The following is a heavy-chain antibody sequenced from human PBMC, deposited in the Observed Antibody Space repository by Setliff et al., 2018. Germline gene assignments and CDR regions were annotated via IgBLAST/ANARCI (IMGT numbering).Heavy chain of an antibody. D-gene: IGHD3-3*01. J-gene: IGHJ3*02. CDR2: INPSGGLT. Sequence: GASVKVSCKASGYTLSKYYMHWVRQAPGQGLEWMGIINPSGGLTKYAQKFQGRVTMTSDTSTSTVYLEVSSLRSEDTAVYFCARDRFYNSWSGTSITAPHDAFDIWGQGTMVTVSS. CDR1: GYTLSKYY. V-gene: IGHV1-46*03. CDR3: ARDRFYNSWSGTSITAPHDAFDI.